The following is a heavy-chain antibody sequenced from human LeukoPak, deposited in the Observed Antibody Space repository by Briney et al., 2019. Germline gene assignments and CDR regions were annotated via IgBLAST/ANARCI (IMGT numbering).Heavy chain of an antibody. CDR1: GGSFSGYY. D-gene: IGHD5-18*01. J-gene: IGHJ4*02. V-gene: IGHV4-34*01. CDR3: ASERYSYGSFDY. CDR2: INHSGST. Sequence: SEALSLTCAVYGGSFSGYYWSWIRQPPGKGLEWIGEINHSGSTNYNPSPKSRVTISVDTSKNQFSLKLSSVTAADTAVYYCASERYSYGSFDYWGQGTLVTVSS.